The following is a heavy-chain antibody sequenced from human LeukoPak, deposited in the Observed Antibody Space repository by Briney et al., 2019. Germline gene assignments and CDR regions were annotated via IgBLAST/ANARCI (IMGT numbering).Heavy chain of an antibody. CDR3: ARDSIAVAGIDY. CDR2: IYCSGSA. CDR1: GGSISSSSYY. J-gene: IGHJ4*02. D-gene: IGHD6-19*01. Sequence: SETLSLTCTVSGGSISSSSYYWGWIRQPPGKGLEWIGSIYCSGSAYYNPSLKSRATISVHTSKNQFSLNLSSVTAADTAVYYCARDSIAVAGIDYWGQGTLVTVSS. V-gene: IGHV4-39*07.